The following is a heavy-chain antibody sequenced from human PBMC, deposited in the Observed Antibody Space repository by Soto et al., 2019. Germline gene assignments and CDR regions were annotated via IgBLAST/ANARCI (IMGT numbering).Heavy chain of an antibody. J-gene: IGHJ5*02. CDR1: GGSISSGGYY. V-gene: IGHV4-31*03. CDR2: IYYSGST. CDR3: ARDAALKWFDP. D-gene: IGHD2-15*01. Sequence: SETLSLTCTVSGGSISSGGYYWSWIRQYPGKGLEWIGYIYYSGSTYYNPSLKSRVTISVDTSKKQFSLKLSSVTAADTAVYYCARDAALKWFDPWGQGTLVTVSS.